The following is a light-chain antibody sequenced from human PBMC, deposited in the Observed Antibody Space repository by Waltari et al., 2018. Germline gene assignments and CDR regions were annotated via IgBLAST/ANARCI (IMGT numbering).Light chain of an antibody. CDR3: TSYTSSSTVV. CDR2: EVS. V-gene: IGLV2-14*01. J-gene: IGLJ2*01. Sequence: QSALTQPASVSGSPGQSITISCTGTSSDVGGYNYVSWYQHHPGKAPKVVIYEVSDRPSGVSHRCAGSKSGNTASLTISGLQAEDEADYYCTSYTSSSTVVFGGGTKLTVL. CDR1: SSDVGGYNY.